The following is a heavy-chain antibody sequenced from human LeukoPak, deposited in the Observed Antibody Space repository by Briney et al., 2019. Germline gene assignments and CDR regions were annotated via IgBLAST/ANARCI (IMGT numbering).Heavy chain of an antibody. Sequence: SETLSLTSAVSGGSFSGYDWTSIGQPPGHGLEWIGEINHSGSTNYNPSLKSRVTISVDTSKNQFSLKLSSVTAADTAVYYCARGYSSGWYGSYFDYWGQGTLVTVSS. CDR1: GGSFSGYD. CDR3: ARGYSSGWYGSYFDY. V-gene: IGHV4-34*01. CDR2: INHSGST. D-gene: IGHD6-19*01. J-gene: IGHJ4*02.